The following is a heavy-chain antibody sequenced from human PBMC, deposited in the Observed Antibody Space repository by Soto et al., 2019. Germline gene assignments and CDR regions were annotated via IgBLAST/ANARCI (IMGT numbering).Heavy chain of an antibody. CDR1: GVSISSGGYY. D-gene: IGHD6-6*01. V-gene: IGHV4-30-4*08. CDR2: IYYSGRT. Sequence: SETLSLTCTVSGVSISSGGYYWGWIRQHPGKGLEWIGNIYYSGRTYYNPSLKSRVIMSVDTSKNQFSLKLSSVTAADTAVYYCAREYSSSIVFFDYWGQGTLVTVSS. CDR3: AREYSSSIVFFDY. J-gene: IGHJ4*02.